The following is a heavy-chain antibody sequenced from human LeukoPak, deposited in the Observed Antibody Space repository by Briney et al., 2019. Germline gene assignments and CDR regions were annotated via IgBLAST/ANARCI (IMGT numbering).Heavy chain of an antibody. CDR2: INPSGGST. V-gene: IGHV1-46*01. D-gene: IGHD6-19*01. J-gene: IGHJ1*01. CDR3: ARDGQWLVHYFQH. Sequence: GESLKISCKGSGYTFTSYYMHWVRQAPGQGLEWMGIINPSGGSTSYAQKFQGRVTMTRDTSTSTVYMELSSLRSEDTAVYYCARDGQWLVHYFQHWGQGTLVTVSS. CDR1: GYTFTSYY.